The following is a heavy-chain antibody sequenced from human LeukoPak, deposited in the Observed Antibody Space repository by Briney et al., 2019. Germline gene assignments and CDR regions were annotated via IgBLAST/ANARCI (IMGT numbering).Heavy chain of an antibody. J-gene: IGHJ4*02. Sequence: ASVKVSCKASGGTFSSYAISWVRQAPGQGLEWMGGIIPIFGTANYAQKFQGRVTITADKSTSTAYMELSSLRSEDTAVYYCARDEDYGDYRLYYWGQGTLVTVSS. CDR2: IIPIFGTA. D-gene: IGHD4-17*01. CDR1: GGTFSSYA. CDR3: ARDEDYGDYRLYY. V-gene: IGHV1-69*06.